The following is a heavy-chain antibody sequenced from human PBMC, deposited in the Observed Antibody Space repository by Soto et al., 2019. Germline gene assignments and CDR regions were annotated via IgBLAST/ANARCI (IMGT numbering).Heavy chain of an antibody. V-gene: IGHV3-7*03. D-gene: IGHD3-9*01. CDR2: INPDGSLR. CDR1: GFTFSDYW. J-gene: IGHJ4*02. CDR3: ARWEGGDWFLGF. Sequence: GGSLRLSCATSGFTFSDYWMTWVRQAPGKGLEWVASINPDGSLRYYVDSVKGRFTISRDSAMTSVFLQMHSLRVEDTAVYSCARWEGGDWFLGFWGQGTPVTVSS.